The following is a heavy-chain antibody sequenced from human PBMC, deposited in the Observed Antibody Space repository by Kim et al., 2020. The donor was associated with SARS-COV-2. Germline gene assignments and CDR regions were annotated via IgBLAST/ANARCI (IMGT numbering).Heavy chain of an antibody. Sequence: ASVKVSCKASGYTFTSYAMHWVRQAPGQRLEWMGWINAGNGNTKYSQKFQGRVTITRDTSASTAYMELSSLRSEDTAVYYCARGYCSGGSCFPYFQHWGQGTLVTVSS. CDR1: GYTFTSYA. V-gene: IGHV1-3*01. D-gene: IGHD2-15*01. CDR3: ARGYCSGGSCFPYFQH. J-gene: IGHJ1*01. CDR2: INAGNGNT.